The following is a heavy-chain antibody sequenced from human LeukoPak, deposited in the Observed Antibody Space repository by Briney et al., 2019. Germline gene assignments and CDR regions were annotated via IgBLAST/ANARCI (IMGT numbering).Heavy chain of an antibody. J-gene: IGHJ6*02. CDR1: GFTFSSYA. CDR2: ISYDGSNK. CDR3: ARVYCSSTSCYPYYYYGMDV. Sequence: EGSLRLSCAASGFTFSSYAMHWVRQAPGKGLEWVAVISYDGSNKYYADSVKGRFTISRDNSKNTLYLQMNSLRAEDTAVYYCARVYCSSTSCYPYYYYGMDVWGQGTTVTVSS. D-gene: IGHD2-2*01. V-gene: IGHV3-30-3*01.